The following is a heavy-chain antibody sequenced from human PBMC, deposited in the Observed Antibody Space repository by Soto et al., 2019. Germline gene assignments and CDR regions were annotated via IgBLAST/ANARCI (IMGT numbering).Heavy chain of an antibody. D-gene: IGHD1-26*01. Sequence: LRLSCAASGFTFSSYGMHWVRQAPGKGLEWVAVISYDGSNKYYSDSVKGRFTISRDDSKNALYLQMNSLRAEDTAVYYCAKGAQNFDYWGQGTLVTVSS. CDR1: GFTFSSYG. J-gene: IGHJ4*02. CDR3: AKGAQNFDY. CDR2: ISYDGSNK. V-gene: IGHV3-30*18.